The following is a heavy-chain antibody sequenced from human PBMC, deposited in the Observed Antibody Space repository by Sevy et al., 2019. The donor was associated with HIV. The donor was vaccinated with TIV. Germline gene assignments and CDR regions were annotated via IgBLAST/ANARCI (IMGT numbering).Heavy chain of an antibody. CDR3: AKVDSSGWYSKGAGDWFAP. V-gene: IGHV3-23*01. CDR1: GFTFSSYA. D-gene: IGHD6-19*01. Sequence: GGSLRLSCAASGFTFSSYAMSWVRQAPGKGLEWVSVISGSGGSTYYADSVKGRFTISRDNSKNTLYLQMNSLRAEDTAVYYCAKVDSSGWYSKGAGDWFAPWGQGTLVTVSS. CDR2: ISGSGGST. J-gene: IGHJ5*02.